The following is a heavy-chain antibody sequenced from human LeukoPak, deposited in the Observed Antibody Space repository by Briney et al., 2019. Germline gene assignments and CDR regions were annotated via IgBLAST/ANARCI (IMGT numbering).Heavy chain of an antibody. J-gene: IGHJ4*02. Sequence: PSETLSLTCGVYGASFSGYYWTWIRQPPGRGLEWIGDITHSGSANYNPSLKSRVTIFVDTSKNEVSLELTSVTAADSAMYYCARRPRLVTATTDFDFWGQGTLVTVSS. CDR2: ITHSGSA. D-gene: IGHD4-17*01. CDR1: GASFSGYY. CDR3: ARRPRLVTATTDFDF. V-gene: IGHV4-34*01.